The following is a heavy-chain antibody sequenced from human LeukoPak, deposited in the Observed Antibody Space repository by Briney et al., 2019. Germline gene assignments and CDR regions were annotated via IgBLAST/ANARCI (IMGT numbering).Heavy chain of an antibody. D-gene: IGHD3-16*01. CDR2: IYYSGST. J-gene: IGHJ4*02. V-gene: IGHV4-59*01. Sequence: PSETLSLTCTGSGGSFSTYYWSWIRQPPGKGLECIGYIYYSGSTYYNPSLKSRVTMSLDTSKNQFSLNLNSVTPADTAVYYCTRAVITFGAAVAKGFDCWGQGTLVTVSS. CDR1: GGSFSTYY. CDR3: TRAVITFGAAVAKGFDC.